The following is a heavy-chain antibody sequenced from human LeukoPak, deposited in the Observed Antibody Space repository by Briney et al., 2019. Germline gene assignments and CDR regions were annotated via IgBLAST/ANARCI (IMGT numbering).Heavy chain of an antibody. CDR1: GFTFSSYL. V-gene: IGHV3-30*04. Sequence: PGRSLRLSCAVSGFTFSSYLMHWVRQPPGKGLEWVAVISYDGSDKYYADSVKVRFTISRDNSKNTLYLQMNSLRAEDTAVYYCAKEQQLVFDYWGQGTLVTVSS. D-gene: IGHD6-13*01. CDR3: AKEQQLVFDY. J-gene: IGHJ4*02. CDR2: ISYDGSDK.